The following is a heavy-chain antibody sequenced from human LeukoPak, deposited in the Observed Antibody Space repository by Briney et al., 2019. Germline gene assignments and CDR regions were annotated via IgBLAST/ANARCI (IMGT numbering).Heavy chain of an antibody. J-gene: IGHJ6*02. CDR2: IYYTGSA. V-gene: IGHV4-59*08. D-gene: IGHD2-15*01. CDR3: ARSAGLPSFAMDV. CDR1: GAPITRYY. Sequence: SETLSLTCTVSGAPITRYYWIWIRQPPGKGLEWIGYIYYTGSANYNPSLKSRVSISVDTSKNQFSLRLSSVTAADTAVYYCARSAGLPSFAMDVWGQGTTVTVSS.